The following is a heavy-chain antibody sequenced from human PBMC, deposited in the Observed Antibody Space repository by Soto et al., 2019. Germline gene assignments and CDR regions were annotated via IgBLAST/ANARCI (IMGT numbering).Heavy chain of an antibody. J-gene: IGHJ5*02. D-gene: IGHD1-1*01. CDR2: INANNGGA. V-gene: IGHV1-2*02. CDR1: GYTFTDYH. Sequence: GASVKVSCKASGYTFTDYHIHWVRQAPGQGLEFMGWINANNGGAGSAQQFQGRVTVTRDTSITTVYMELSNLRSDDTAVYYCATEGGSETLETSYKRFDTWGQRTLVTVCS. CDR3: ATEGGSETLETSYKRFDT.